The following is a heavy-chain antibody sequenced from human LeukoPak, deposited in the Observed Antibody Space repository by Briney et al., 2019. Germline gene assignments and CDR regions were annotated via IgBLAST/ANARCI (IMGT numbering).Heavy chain of an antibody. CDR2: IYYNGNT. Sequence: SETLSLTCTVSGGSINNNYWSWFRQSPGKGLEWIGYIYYNGNTNYNTSLESRVTISVDTSKNQIHLRLSSVTAADTAVYYCARVLGDGYNIDWGQGTLVTVSS. D-gene: IGHD5-24*01. CDR1: GGSINNNY. J-gene: IGHJ4*02. V-gene: IGHV4-59*12. CDR3: ARVLGDGYNID.